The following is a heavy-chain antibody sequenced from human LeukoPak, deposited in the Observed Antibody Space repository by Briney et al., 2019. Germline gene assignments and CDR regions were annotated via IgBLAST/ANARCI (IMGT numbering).Heavy chain of an antibody. V-gene: IGHV4-61*01. J-gene: IGHJ4*02. CDR2: IYHSGST. Sequence: PSETLSLTCTVSGGSVSSGSYYWSWIRQPPGKGLEWIGYIYHSGSTKYNPSLKSRVTISVDTSKNQFSLKLSSVTAADTAVYYCARHELVRNWYYFDYWGQGTLVTVSS. CDR1: GGSVSSGSYY. D-gene: IGHD6-13*01. CDR3: ARHELVRNWYYFDY.